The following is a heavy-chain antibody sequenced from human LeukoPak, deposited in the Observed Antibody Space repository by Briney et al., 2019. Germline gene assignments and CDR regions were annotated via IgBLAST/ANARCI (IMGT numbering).Heavy chain of an antibody. CDR3: ARDLPQTDSSGYYYHY. V-gene: IGHV1-18*01. D-gene: IGHD3-22*01. J-gene: IGHJ4*02. CDR2: ISAYNGNT. Sequence: ASVKVSCKASGYTFTSYGISWVRQAPGQGLEWMGWISAYNGNTNYAQKLQGRVTMTTDTSTSTAYMELRSLRSDDTAVYYCARDLPQTDSSGYYYHYWGQGTLVTVSS. CDR1: GYTFTSYG.